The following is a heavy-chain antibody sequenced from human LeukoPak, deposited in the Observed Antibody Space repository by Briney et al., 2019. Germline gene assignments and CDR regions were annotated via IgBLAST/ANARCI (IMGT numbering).Heavy chain of an antibody. Sequence: SETLSLTCTVSGGSISGYYWSWIRQPPGKRLEWIGYNYYNGTTKYNPSLKSRVSISVDMSKKQFSLKVSSVTAADTAVYYCARGRWGYGSGSYYNGGYNWFDPWGQGTLVTVSS. J-gene: IGHJ5*02. CDR3: ARGRWGYGSGSYYNGGYNWFDP. CDR1: GGSISGYY. D-gene: IGHD3-10*01. CDR2: NYYNGTT. V-gene: IGHV4-59*01.